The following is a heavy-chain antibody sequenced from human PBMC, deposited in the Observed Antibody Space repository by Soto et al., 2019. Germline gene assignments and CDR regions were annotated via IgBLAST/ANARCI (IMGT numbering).Heavy chain of an antibody. Sequence: DVQLVESGGGLVQPGGSLRLSCAASGFTFSKYDMNWVRQAPGKGLEWVAYIDKSSRTKYYADSVKGRFTISRDNAKNSLYLQMNSLSAEDTAVFYCARYDYDTCGWPCYFDYWGQGILVTVSS. CDR3: ARYDYDTCGWPCYFDY. CDR2: IDKSSRTK. CDR1: GFTFSKYD. V-gene: IGHV3-48*01. J-gene: IGHJ4*02. D-gene: IGHD3-22*01.